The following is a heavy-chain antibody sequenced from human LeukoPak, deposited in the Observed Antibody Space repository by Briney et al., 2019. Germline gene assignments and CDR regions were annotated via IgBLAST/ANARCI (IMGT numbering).Heavy chain of an antibody. V-gene: IGHV3-21*01. J-gene: IGHJ3*02. CDR1: GFTFSSYS. Sequence: GGSLRLSCAASGFTFSSYSMNWVRQAPGKGLEWVSSISSSSSYIYYADSVKGRFTISRDNAKSSLYLQMNSLRAEDTAVYYCAGASPYDYVWGSYRLGALDIWGQGKMVTVSS. CDR2: ISSSSSYI. D-gene: IGHD3-16*01. CDR3: AGASPYDYVWGSYRLGALDI.